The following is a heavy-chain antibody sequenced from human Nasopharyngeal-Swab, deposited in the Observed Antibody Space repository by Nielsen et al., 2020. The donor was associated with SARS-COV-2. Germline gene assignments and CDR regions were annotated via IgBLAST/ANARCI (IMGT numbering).Heavy chain of an antibody. Sequence: SETLSLTCTVSGGSTSSGSYYWSWIRQPAGKGLEWIGRIYTSGSTNYNPSLKSRVTISVDTSKNQFSLKLSSVTAADTAVYYCARDHGGWSGKNYYYYGMDVWGQGTTVTVSS. CDR3: ARDHGGWSGKNYYYYGMDV. V-gene: IGHV4-61*02. J-gene: IGHJ6*02. CDR1: GGSTSSGSYY. CDR2: IYTSGST. D-gene: IGHD6-19*01.